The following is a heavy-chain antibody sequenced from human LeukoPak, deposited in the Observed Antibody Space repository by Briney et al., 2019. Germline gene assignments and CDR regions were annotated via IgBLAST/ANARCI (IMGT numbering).Heavy chain of an antibody. CDR2: ISAYNCNT. CDR1: GYTFTSSG. J-gene: IGHJ4*02. V-gene: IGHV1-18*01. Sequence: ASVKVSCTASGYTFTSSGISWVRQAPGQGLEWMGCISAYNCNTKYAQKFQGRVTMTTDTSTSTAYMELRSLRSDDTAVYYCAREQQLDFDYWGQGTLVTVSS. D-gene: IGHD6-13*01. CDR3: AREQQLDFDY.